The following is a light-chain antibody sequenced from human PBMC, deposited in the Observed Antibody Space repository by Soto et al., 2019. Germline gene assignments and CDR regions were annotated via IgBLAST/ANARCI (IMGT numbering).Light chain of an antibody. Sequence: EIVLTQSPVTLSVSPGERVTLSCRASQPINSNLAWYQHKPGQAPRLLISGASIRASGIPGRFSGSGSGTEFTLTISSLQSEDLAVSYCQPYGDWTLITFGQGTRLEI. J-gene: IGKJ5*01. CDR2: GAS. V-gene: IGKV3-15*01. CDR3: QPYGDWTLIT. CDR1: QPINSN.